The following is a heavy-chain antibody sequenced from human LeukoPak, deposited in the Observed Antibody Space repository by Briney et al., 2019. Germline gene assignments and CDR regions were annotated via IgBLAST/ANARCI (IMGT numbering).Heavy chain of an antibody. CDR3: AVTPYSSGWYGHFDN. Sequence: SQTLSLTCTVSGGSISSGGYYWSWIRQHPGKGLEWIGEITHSGDTNSNPSLKSRVTISVDTSNNQFSLKLSSVPAADTAMYYCAVTPYSSGWYGHFDNWGQGTLVTVSS. J-gene: IGHJ4*02. V-gene: IGHV4-31*03. D-gene: IGHD6-19*01. CDR1: GGSISSGGYY. CDR2: ITHSGDT.